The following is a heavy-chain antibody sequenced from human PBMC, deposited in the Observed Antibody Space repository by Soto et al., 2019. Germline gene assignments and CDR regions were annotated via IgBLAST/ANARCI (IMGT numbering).Heavy chain of an antibody. CDR1: GGSFSGYY. D-gene: IGHD2-2*03. CDR3: ARGSGFCSSTSCVGSTMVRGARAPFYY. Sequence: PSETLSLTCAVYGGSFSGYYWSWIRQPPGKGLEWIGEINHSGSTNYNPSLKSRVTISVDTSKNQFSLKLSSVTAADTAVYYCARGSGFCSSTSCVGSTMVRGARAPFYYWGQGTLVTVSS. J-gene: IGHJ4*02. CDR2: INHSGST. V-gene: IGHV4-34*01.